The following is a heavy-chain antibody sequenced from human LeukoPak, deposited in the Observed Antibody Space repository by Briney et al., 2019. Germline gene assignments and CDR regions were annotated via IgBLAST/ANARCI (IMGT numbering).Heavy chain of an antibody. CDR3: ARQRNWFDP. Sequence: TSSETLSLTCTVSGGSISSYYWSWIRQPPGKGLEWIGYIYYSGSTNYNPSLKSRVTISVDTSKNQFSLELSSVTAADTAVYYCARQRNWFDPWGQGALVTVSS. V-gene: IGHV4-59*08. CDR2: IYYSGST. CDR1: GGSISSYY. J-gene: IGHJ5*02.